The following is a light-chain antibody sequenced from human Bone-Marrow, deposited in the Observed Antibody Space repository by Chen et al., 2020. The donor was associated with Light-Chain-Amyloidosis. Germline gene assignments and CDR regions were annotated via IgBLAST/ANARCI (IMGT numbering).Light chain of an antibody. Sequence: DIVMTQRQLFLPVTPGEPASISCRSTWSLLHSNGYNYLDWYLQKPGQSPHLLIYLGSNRASGVPDRFSGSGSGTDFTLQISRVEAEDVGVYYCMQALQTPFTFGQGTRLEIK. CDR3: MQALQTPFT. J-gene: IGKJ5*01. CDR1: WSLLHSNGYNY. CDR2: LGS. V-gene: IGKV2-28*01.